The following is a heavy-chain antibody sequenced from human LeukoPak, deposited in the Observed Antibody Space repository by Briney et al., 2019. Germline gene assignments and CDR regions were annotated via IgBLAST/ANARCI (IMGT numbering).Heavy chain of an antibody. J-gene: IGHJ5*02. CDR1: GYTFTSYY. CDR2: INPSGGST. V-gene: IGHV1-46*01. D-gene: IGHD3-9*01. Sequence: RASVKVSCKASGYTFTSYYMHWVRQAPGQGLEWMGIINPSGGSTSYAQKFQGRVTMTRDMSTSTVYMELSSLRSEDTAVYYCARGFYDILTGYLGSHWFDPWGQGTLVTVSS. CDR3: ARGFYDILTGYLGSHWFDP.